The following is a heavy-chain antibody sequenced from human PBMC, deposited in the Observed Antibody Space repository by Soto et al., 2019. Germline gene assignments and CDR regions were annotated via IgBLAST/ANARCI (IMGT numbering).Heavy chain of an antibody. CDR2: INTYNGNT. CDR3: AREPAAGDWFDP. D-gene: IGHD6-13*01. J-gene: IGHJ5*02. Sequence: ASVKVSCKASGYNFTSYGITWVRQAPGQGLEWMGWINTYNGNTNYAQKLQGRVTMTTDTSTSTAYMELRSLRSDDTAVYYCAREPAAGDWFDPWGQGTLVTVSS. CDR1: GYNFTSYG. V-gene: IGHV1-18*01.